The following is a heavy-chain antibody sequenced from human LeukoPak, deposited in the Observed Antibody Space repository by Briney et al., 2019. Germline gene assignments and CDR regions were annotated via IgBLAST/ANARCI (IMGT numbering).Heavy chain of an antibody. V-gene: IGHV1-2*02. Sequence: ASVKVSCKASGYTFTGYYMHWVRQAPGQGLEWMGWINPNSGGTNYAQKFQGRVTMTTDKSISTAYMELSRLRSDDTAVYYWASEYGGAIVYWGQGTLVTVSS. J-gene: IGHJ4*02. CDR3: ASEYGGAIVY. CDR2: INPNSGGT. CDR1: GYTFTGYY. D-gene: IGHD5-12*01.